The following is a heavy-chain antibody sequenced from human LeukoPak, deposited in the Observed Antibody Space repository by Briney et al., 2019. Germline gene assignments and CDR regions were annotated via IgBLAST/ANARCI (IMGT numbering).Heavy chain of an antibody. D-gene: IGHD6-13*01. J-gene: IGHJ5*02. CDR2: ISAYNGNT. Sequence: ASVKVSCKASGYTFTSYGISWVRQAPGQGLEWMGWISAYNGNTNYAQKLQGRVTMTTDTSTSTAYMELRSLRSDDTAVYYCARAAAAPVWALWFSAWGQGTLATVSS. V-gene: IGHV1-18*01. CDR3: ARAAAAPVWALWFSA. CDR1: GYTFTSYG.